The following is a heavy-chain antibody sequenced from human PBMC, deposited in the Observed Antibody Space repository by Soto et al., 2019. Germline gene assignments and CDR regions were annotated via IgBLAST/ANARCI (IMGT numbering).Heavy chain of an antibody. CDR3: AIAYYYGSGSISRYAFDI. Sequence: PGGSLRLSCAASGFTFSSYGMHWVRQAPGKGLEWVAVISYDGSNKYCADSVKGRFTISRDNSKNTLYPQMNSLRAEDTAVYYCAIAYYYGSGSISRYAFDIWGQGTMVTVSS. J-gene: IGHJ3*02. CDR2: ISYDGSNK. D-gene: IGHD3-10*01. CDR1: GFTFSSYG. V-gene: IGHV3-30*03.